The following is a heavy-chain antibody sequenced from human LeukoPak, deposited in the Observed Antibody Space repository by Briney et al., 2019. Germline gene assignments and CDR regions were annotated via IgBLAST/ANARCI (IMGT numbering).Heavy chain of an antibody. J-gene: IGHJ6*04. D-gene: IGHD3-16*01. CDR3: QPV. CDR1: GGSFSGYY. Sequence: SETLSLTCAVYGGSFSGYYWSWIRQPPGKGLEWIGKINHRGSTNHNPSLKSRVTISVDTSKNQFSRKLSSVTAAVVHRRLGQPVGGKGTTLTVSS. CDR2: INHRGST. V-gene: IGHV4-34*01.